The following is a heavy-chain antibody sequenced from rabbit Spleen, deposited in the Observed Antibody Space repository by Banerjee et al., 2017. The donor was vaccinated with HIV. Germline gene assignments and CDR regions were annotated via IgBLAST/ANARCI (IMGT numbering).Heavy chain of an antibody. Sequence: LVESGGGLVKPGASLTLTCIASGVSFSGSSYMCWVRQAPGKGLEWIACIDSGSSAFTYFASWAKGRFTISKTSSTTVTLQMTSLTATDTATYFCARGTGGGGDGYTLWGPGTLVTVS. J-gene: IGHJ4*01. D-gene: IGHD6-1*01. V-gene: IGHV1S40*01. CDR3: ARGTGGGGDGYTL. CDR1: GVSFSGSSY. CDR2: IDSGSSAFT.